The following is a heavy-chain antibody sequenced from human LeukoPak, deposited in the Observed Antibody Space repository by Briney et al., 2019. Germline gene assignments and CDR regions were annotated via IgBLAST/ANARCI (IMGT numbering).Heavy chain of an antibody. V-gene: IGHV3-7*01. CDR1: GFVFSASY. Sequence: GGSLSLSCAASGFVFSASYMSWVRKAPGKGLEWVATIKPDGSEKYHVDSVSGRFTISRDNTNDSLFLQMNSLRVDDTAVYYRVRGGTYWTVSWGQGTLVNVS. CDR3: VRGGTYWTVS. CDR2: IKPDGSEK. J-gene: IGHJ5*01.